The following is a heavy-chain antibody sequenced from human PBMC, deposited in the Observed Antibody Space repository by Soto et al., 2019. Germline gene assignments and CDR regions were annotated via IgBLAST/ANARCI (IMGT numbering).Heavy chain of an antibody. J-gene: IGHJ6*04. Sequence: PVWSMRLSCAASGFTFSSYAMSWVRQAPGKGLEWVSAISGSGGSTYYADSVKGRFTISRDNSKNTLYLQMNSLRAEDTAVYYCAKEPRGRGYYSYYGLDCCGKGATVTVSS. CDR3: AKEPRGRGYYSYYGLDC. CDR1: GFTFSSYA. V-gene: IGHV3-23*01. CDR2: ISGSGGST. D-gene: IGHD1-26*01.